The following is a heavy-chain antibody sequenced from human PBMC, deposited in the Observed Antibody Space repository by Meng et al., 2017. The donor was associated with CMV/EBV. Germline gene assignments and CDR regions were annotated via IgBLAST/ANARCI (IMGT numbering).Heavy chain of an antibody. J-gene: IGHJ4*02. Sequence: SETLSLTCTVSGGSISSYYWSWIRQPPGKGLEWIGYIYYSGSTNYNPSLKSRVTISVDTSKNQFSLKLSSVTAADTAVYYCARAYSGYGELDYWGQGTLVTAPQ. CDR1: GGSISSYY. D-gene: IGHD5-12*01. CDR3: ARAYSGYGELDY. V-gene: IGHV4-59*01. CDR2: IYYSGST.